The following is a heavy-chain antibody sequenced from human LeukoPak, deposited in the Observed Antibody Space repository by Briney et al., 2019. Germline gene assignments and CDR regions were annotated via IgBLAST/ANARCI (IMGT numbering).Heavy chain of an antibody. D-gene: IGHD3-16*02. Sequence: GGSLRLSCAASGFTFSSYGMHWVRQAPGKGLEWVAVIWYDGSNKYYADSVKGRFTISRDNSKNTLYLQMNSLRAEDTAVYYCARDGVTLGGVIVSPFFDYWGQGTLVTVSS. J-gene: IGHJ4*02. CDR1: GFTFSSYG. CDR3: ARDGVTLGGVIVSPFFDY. CDR2: IWYDGSNK. V-gene: IGHV3-33*01.